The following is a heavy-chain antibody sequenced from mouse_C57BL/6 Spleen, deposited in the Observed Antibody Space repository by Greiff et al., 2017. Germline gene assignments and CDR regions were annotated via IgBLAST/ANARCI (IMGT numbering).Heavy chain of an antibody. V-gene: IGHV2-5*01. Sequence: QVQLKESGPGLVQPSQSLSITCTVSGFSLTSYGVHWVRQSPGTGLEWLGVIWRGGSTDYNAAFMSRLSITKDNSKSQVFFKMNSLQADDTAIDYCAKGDDYDGNLDYWGQGTTLTVSS. J-gene: IGHJ2*01. CDR3: AKGDDYDGNLDY. CDR2: IWRGGST. CDR1: GFSLTSYG. D-gene: IGHD2-4*01.